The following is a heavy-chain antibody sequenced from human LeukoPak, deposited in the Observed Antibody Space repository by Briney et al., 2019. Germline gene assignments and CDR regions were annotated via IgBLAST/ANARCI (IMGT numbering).Heavy chain of an antibody. CDR3: ARDRGDFWNGYYSGEPEY. J-gene: IGHJ4*02. Sequence: SETLSLTCTVSGGSISSSSYYWEWIRQSPGKGLEWIGCISYSGNTYYNPSLKSRLTFSVDTSKNQFSLKLSSVTAADTAVYYCARDRGDFWNGYYSGEPEYWGQGTLVTVSS. CDR1: GGSISSSSYY. D-gene: IGHD3/OR15-3a*01. V-gene: IGHV4-39*07. CDR2: ISYSGNT.